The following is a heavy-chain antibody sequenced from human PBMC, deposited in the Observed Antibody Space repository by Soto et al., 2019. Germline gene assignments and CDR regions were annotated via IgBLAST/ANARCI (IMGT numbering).Heavy chain of an antibody. J-gene: IGHJ5*02. V-gene: IGHV4-59*01. Sequence: SETLSLTCTVSGGSISSYYWSWIRQPPGKGLEWIGYIYYSGSTNYNPSLKSRVTISVDTSKNQFSLKLSSVTAADTAVYYCARDRNSGWHNWFDPWGQGTLVTVSS. CDR3: ARDRNSGWHNWFDP. CDR1: GGSISSYY. D-gene: IGHD6-19*01. CDR2: IYYSGST.